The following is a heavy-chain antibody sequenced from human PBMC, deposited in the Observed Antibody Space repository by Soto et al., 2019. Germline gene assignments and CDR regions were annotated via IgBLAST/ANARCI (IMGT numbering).Heavy chain of an antibody. J-gene: IGHJ4*02. V-gene: IGHV4-59*01. D-gene: IGHD5-18*01. CDR2: IYYSGST. Sequence: SETLSLTCTVSGGSISSYYWSWIRQPPGKGLEWIGYIYYSGSTNYNPSLKSRVTISVDTSKNQFSLKLSSVTAADTAVYYCARGGLGYSYGYGIWFDYWGQGTLVTVSS. CDR1: GGSISSYY. CDR3: ARGGLGYSYGYGIWFDY.